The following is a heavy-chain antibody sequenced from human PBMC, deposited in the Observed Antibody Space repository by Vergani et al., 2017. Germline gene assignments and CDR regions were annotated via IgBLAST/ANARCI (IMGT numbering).Heavy chain of an antibody. Sequence: QVQLVESGGGLVKPGGSLRLSCAASGFSFSDHYMTWIRQAPGKGLEWVSYIGNSGNTIENADSVKGRFSLSRDNAKSSLFLQMDSLRAEDTAVYYCARDHRDYNNYPGTFDIWGQGSMVTVSS. D-gene: IGHD5-24*01. CDR1: GFSFSDHY. CDR3: ARDHRDYNNYPGTFDI. V-gene: IGHV3-11*01. CDR2: IGNSGNTI. J-gene: IGHJ3*02.